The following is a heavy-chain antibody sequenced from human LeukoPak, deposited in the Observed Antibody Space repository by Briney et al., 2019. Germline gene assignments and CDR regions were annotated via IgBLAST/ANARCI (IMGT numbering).Heavy chain of an antibody. Sequence: GASVKVSCKASGYTFTSYGISWVRQAPGQGLEWMGWISAYNGNTNYAQKLQGRVTMTTDTSTSTAYMELRSLRSDDTAVYYCARDFSPRFWSGYRHSPLGYWGQGTLVTVSS. CDR2: ISAYNGNT. CDR1: GYTFTSYG. D-gene: IGHD3-3*01. J-gene: IGHJ4*02. CDR3: ARDFSPRFWSGYRHSPLGY. V-gene: IGHV1-18*01.